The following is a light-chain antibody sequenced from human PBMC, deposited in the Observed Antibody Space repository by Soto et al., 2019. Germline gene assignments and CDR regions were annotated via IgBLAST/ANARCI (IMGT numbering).Light chain of an antibody. Sequence: QSVLTQPASVSGSPGQSVTISCTGTGSDVGGYNYVSWYQQPPGEAPKLIIYDVNNRASGVSNRFSGSKSGNTASLAISGLQAEDEADYYCSSYTGSSAPFVFGTGTKLIVL. V-gene: IGLV2-14*01. J-gene: IGLJ1*01. CDR1: GSDVGGYNY. CDR3: SSYTGSSAPFV. CDR2: DVN.